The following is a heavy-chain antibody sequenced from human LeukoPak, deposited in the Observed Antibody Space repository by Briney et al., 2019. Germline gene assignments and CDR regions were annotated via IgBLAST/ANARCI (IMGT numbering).Heavy chain of an antibody. V-gene: IGHV3-33*01. J-gene: IGHJ4*02. CDR2: IWYDGSNK. D-gene: IGHD6-13*01. CDR1: GFTFSSYV. Sequence: GKSLRLSCAASGFTFSSYVMHWVLQAPGKGREWVAVIWYDGSNKYYADSVKGRFTISRDDSKNTLYLQMNSLRAEDTAVYYCARGSEIAAPRPFDYWGQGTLVTVSS. CDR3: ARGSEIAAPRPFDY.